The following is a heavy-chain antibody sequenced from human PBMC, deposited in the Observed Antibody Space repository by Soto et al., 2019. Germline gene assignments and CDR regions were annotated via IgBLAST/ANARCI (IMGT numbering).Heavy chain of an antibody. CDR3: ATSYGSGRQAFDY. D-gene: IGHD3-10*01. V-gene: IGHV1-69*02. CDR2: TIPILSMS. J-gene: IGHJ4*02. Sequence: QVHLVQSGAELKKPGSSVRVSCKASVDTFSSYTINWVRQAPGLGLEWMGRTIPILSMSNYALKFQGRLTITADKSTSTAYMELSSLRSEDTAMYYCATSYGSGRQAFDYWGQGALVTVSS. CDR1: VDTFSSYT.